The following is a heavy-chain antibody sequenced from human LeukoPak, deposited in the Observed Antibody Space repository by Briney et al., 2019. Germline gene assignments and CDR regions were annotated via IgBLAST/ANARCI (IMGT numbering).Heavy chain of an antibody. D-gene: IGHD4-17*01. J-gene: IGHJ4*02. Sequence: ETLSLTCAVSGGSISSSNWWSWVRQPPGKGLEWVSYISSSGNTIYYADSVKGRFTISRDNAKNTLYLQMNTLRAEDTAVYYCARGGYGAYMGWGQGNLVTVSS. CDR2: ISSSGNTI. CDR1: GGSISSSN. CDR3: ARGGYGAYMG. V-gene: IGHV3-48*04.